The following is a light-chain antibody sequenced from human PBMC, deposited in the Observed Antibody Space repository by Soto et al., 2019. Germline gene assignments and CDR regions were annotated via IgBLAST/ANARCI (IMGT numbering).Light chain of an antibody. Sequence: DIQMTQSPSSLSASLGDRVTITCRASQSISTYLNWCQQKPGKAPKLLIYTASSLQSGVPSRFSGSGSGTDFTLTIRNLQPEDFATYYCHQNYGTPLTFGGGTKVEIK. J-gene: IGKJ4*01. CDR1: QSISTY. CDR3: HQNYGTPLT. CDR2: TAS. V-gene: IGKV1-39*01.